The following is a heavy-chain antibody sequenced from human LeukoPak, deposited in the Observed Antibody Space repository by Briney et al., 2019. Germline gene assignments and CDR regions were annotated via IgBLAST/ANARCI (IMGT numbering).Heavy chain of an antibody. CDR2: INSDGSDT. Sequence: GGSLRLSCAASGFTFSSYWMHWVRQGPGKGLVWVSRINSDGSDTSYADSVRGRFTISRDNAKNTLYLQMNSLRAEDTAVYYCARGAAAVISNWFDPWGQGTLVTVSS. CDR1: GFTFSSYW. CDR3: ARGAAAVISNWFDP. J-gene: IGHJ5*02. V-gene: IGHV3-74*01. D-gene: IGHD2-2*02.